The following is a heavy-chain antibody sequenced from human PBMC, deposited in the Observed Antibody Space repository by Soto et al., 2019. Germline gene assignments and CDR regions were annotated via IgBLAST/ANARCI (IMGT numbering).Heavy chain of an antibody. CDR3: AKEGVFVVVPPARIAAAGTKGGFDY. Sequence: HPWGSMRLSCAASRFTVSSYAMSWVRQAPGKGLEWVSAISGSGGSTYYADSVKGRFTISRDNSKNTLYLQMNSLRAEDTAVYYCAKEGVFVVVPPARIAAAGTKGGFDYWGQGTLVTVSS. D-gene: IGHD6-13*01. CDR1: RFTVSSYA. J-gene: IGHJ4*02. V-gene: IGHV3-23*01. CDR2: ISGSGGST.